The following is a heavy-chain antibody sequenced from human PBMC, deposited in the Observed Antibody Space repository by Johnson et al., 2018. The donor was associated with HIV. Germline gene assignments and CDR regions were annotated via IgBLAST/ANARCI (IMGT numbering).Heavy chain of an antibody. D-gene: IGHD1-7*01. CDR2: ISYDGSEK. Sequence: VQLVESGGGVVQPGRSLRLSCAASGFTFSSYAMHWVRQAPGKGLEWVAVISYDGSEKYFADSVKGRFTISRDSSKNTLYLQMNSLKTEDTAVYYCTTDQVGRNYGGKYHIWCQGTMVTVSS. CDR1: GFTFSSYA. V-gene: IGHV3-30*04. CDR3: TTDQVGRNYGGKYHI. J-gene: IGHJ3*02.